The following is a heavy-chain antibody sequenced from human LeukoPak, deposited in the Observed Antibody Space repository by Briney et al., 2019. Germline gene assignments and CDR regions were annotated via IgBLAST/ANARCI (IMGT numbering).Heavy chain of an antibody. D-gene: IGHD6-19*01. CDR2: IYYSGST. Sequence: SETLSLTCTVSGGSISSSSYYWGWIRQPPGKGLEWIGSIYYSGSTYYNPSLKSRVTISVDTSKNQFSLKLSSVTAADTAVYYCARPIPGAVAVVHPEVWGQGTLVTVSS. V-gene: IGHV4-39*01. CDR3: ARPIPGAVAVVHPEV. J-gene: IGHJ4*02. CDR1: GGSISSSSYY.